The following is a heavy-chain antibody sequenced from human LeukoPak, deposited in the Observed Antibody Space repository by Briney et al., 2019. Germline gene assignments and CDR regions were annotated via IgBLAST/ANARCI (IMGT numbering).Heavy chain of an antibody. CDR1: GFTFSNYW. Sequence: GGSLTLSCAASGFTFSNYWLHWVRQAPGKELVWVSRVNFDGNTTNYADSVKGRLTISRDNTKTTLYLQMNSLRAEDTAVYYCVRGAARAYYMDVWGKGTTVTVSS. V-gene: IGHV3-74*01. D-gene: IGHD6-6*01. J-gene: IGHJ6*03. CDR2: VNFDGNTT. CDR3: VRGAARAYYMDV.